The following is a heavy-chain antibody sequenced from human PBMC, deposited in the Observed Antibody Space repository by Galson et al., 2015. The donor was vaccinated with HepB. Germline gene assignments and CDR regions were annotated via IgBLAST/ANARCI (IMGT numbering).Heavy chain of an antibody. V-gene: IGHV3-11*01. CDR2: ISSSGSTI. Sequence: SLRLSCAASGFTFSDYYMSWIRQAPGKGLEWVSYISSSGSTIYYADSVKGRFTISRDNAKNSLYLQMNSLRAEDTAVYYCATPDTHKLDRGGAFVIWGQGTMVTVSS. CDR3: ATPDTHKLDRGGAFVI. CDR1: GFTFSDYY. J-gene: IGHJ3*02. D-gene: IGHD4-23*01.